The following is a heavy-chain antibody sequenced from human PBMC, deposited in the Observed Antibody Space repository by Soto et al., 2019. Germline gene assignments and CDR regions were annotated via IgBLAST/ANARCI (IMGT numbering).Heavy chain of an antibody. D-gene: IGHD1-7*01. CDR1: GGTFSRYA. J-gene: IGHJ6*02. CDR3: AAGTTNYYYYGMDV. Sequence: QVQLVQSGAEVKKPGSSVKVSCKASGGTFSRYAISWVRQAPGQGLEWMGGIIPIFGTANYAQKFQGRVTITADESTSIAYMELSSLRSEDTAVYYCAAGTTNYYYYGMDVWGQGTTVTVSS. CDR2: IIPIFGTA. V-gene: IGHV1-69*12.